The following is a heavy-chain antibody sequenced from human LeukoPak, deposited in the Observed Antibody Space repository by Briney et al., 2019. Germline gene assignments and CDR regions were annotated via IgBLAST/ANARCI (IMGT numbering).Heavy chain of an antibody. D-gene: IGHD3-10*01. Sequence: GGSLRLSCAASGFTFNNYGMHWVRQAPGKGLEWVALIWYDGTNKYYGDYVKGRFTISRDNSKTIVYLQMNSLREEDTAVYYCARGRFGELSVATFDIWGQGTMVTVSS. CDR2: IWYDGTNK. V-gene: IGHV3-33*01. CDR3: ARGRFGELSVATFDI. J-gene: IGHJ3*02. CDR1: GFTFNNYG.